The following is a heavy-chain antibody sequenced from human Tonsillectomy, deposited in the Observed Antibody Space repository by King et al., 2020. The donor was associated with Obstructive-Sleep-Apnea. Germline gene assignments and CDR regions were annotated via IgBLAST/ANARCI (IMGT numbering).Heavy chain of an antibody. CDR2: ISGSGGST. Sequence: VQLVESGGGLVQPGGSLRLSCAASGFPFSSYAMSWVRQAPGKGLEWVSTISGSGGSTYYADSVKGRFTISRDNSKNRLCLQMNSLRAEDTAVYYCAKDSGYHYWYFDLWGCGTLVTVSS. J-gene: IGHJ2*01. V-gene: IGHV3-23*04. CDR3: AKDSGYHYWYFDL. CDR1: GFPFSSYA. D-gene: IGHD5-12*01.